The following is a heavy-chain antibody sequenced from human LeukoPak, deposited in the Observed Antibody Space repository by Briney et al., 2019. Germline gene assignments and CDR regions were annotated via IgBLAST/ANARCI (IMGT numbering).Heavy chain of an antibody. Sequence: PSETLSLTCTVSGDSVSRGSYYWSWIRQPPGRGLEWIGYIYYAGNTNYNPSLKGRVTISVETSKNHFSLKLGSVTAADTAVYYCARVVGRTDFWSGYYHFDPWGQGTLVTVSS. CDR3: ARVVGRTDFWSGYYHFDP. CDR2: IYYAGNT. J-gene: IGHJ5*02. D-gene: IGHD3-3*01. V-gene: IGHV4-61*03. CDR1: GDSVSRGSYY.